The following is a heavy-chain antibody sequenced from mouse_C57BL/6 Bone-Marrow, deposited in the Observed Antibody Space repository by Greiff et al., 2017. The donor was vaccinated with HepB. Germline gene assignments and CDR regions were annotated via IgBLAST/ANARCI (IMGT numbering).Heavy chain of an antibody. V-gene: IGHV1-64*01. Sequence: QVQLQQPGAELVKPGASVKLSCKASGYTFTSYCMHWVKQRPGQGLEWIGMIHPNSGSTNYNEKFKSKATLTADKSSSTAYLQLSSLTSEDSAVYYCGREGLLWYFDVWGKGTTVTVSS. CDR1: GYTFTSYC. CDR2: IHPNSGST. J-gene: IGHJ1*03. CDR3: GREGLLWYFDV.